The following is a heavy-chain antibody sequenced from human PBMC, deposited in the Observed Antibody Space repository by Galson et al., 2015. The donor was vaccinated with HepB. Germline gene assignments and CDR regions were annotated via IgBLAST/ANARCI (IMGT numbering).Heavy chain of an antibody. Sequence: SVKVSCKASGVTFSSYAISWLRQAPGQGLEWVGGIIPLFASANYAQKLQGRVTITADESTSTTYMELSSLRSEDTALYYCARQYDTSGYYAYWGQGTLVTVSS. CDR1: GVTFSSYA. CDR2: IIPLFASA. CDR3: ARQYDTSGYYAY. V-gene: IGHV1-69*13. J-gene: IGHJ4*02. D-gene: IGHD3-22*01.